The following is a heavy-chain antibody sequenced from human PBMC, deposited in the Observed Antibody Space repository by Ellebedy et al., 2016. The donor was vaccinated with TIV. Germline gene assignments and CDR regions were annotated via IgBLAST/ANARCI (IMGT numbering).Heavy chain of an antibody. CDR2: IVVGSGNT. Sequence: SVKVSXXASGFTFTSSAMQWVRQARGQRLEWIGWIVVGSGNTNYAQKFQERVTITRDMSTSTAYMELSSLRSEDTAVYYCAADLDYGGLYYYYGMDVWGQGTTVTVSS. CDR1: GFTFTSSA. J-gene: IGHJ6*02. D-gene: IGHD4-23*01. V-gene: IGHV1-58*02. CDR3: AADLDYGGLYYYYGMDV.